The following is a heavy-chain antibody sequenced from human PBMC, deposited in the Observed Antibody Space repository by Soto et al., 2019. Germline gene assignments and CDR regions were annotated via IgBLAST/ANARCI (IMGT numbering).Heavy chain of an antibody. D-gene: IGHD3-9*01. J-gene: IGHJ4*02. CDR1: GFTVSSYG. Sequence: PGGSLRLSCAASGFTVSSYGMHWVRQAPGKGLEWVAVISYDGSNKYYADSVKGRFTISRDNSKNTLYLQMNSLRAEDTAVYYCAKDLSLIFYGEGFDYWGQGTLVTVSS. V-gene: IGHV3-30*18. CDR3: AKDLSLIFYGEGFDY. CDR2: ISYDGSNK.